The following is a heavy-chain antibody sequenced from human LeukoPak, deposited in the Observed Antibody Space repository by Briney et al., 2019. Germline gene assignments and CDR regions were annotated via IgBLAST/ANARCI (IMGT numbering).Heavy chain of an antibody. CDR2: IYYSGST. Sequence: PSETLSLTCTVSGGSISSYYWSCIRQPPGKGLEWIGYIYYSGSTNYNPSLKSRVTISVDTSKNQFSLKLSSVTAADTAVYYSARASNGSELDYWGQGTLVTVSS. CDR3: ARASNGSELDY. D-gene: IGHD2-8*01. J-gene: IGHJ4*02. V-gene: IGHV4-59*01. CDR1: GGSISSYY.